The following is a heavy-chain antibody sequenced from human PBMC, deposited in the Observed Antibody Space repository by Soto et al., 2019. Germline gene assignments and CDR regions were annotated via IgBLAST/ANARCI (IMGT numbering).Heavy chain of an antibody. CDR3: ASFVERAILAY. J-gene: IGHJ4*02. D-gene: IGHD2-21*01. V-gene: IGHV4-59*01. CDR1: GGSISSYY. CDR2: IYYSGST. Sequence: QVQLQESGPGLVKPSETLSLTCTVSGGSISSYYWSWIRQPPGKGLEWIGYIYYSGSTNYNPSLKSRVTISVDTSKNQFSLKLSSVTAADTAVYYCASFVERAILAYWGQGTLVTVSS.